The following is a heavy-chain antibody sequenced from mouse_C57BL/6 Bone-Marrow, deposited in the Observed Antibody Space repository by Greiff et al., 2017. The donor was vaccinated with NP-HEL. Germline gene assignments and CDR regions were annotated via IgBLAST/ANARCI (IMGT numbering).Heavy chain of an antibody. D-gene: IGHD1-1*01. CDR1: GYTFTDYN. CDR3: ERADGGPFDY. CDR2: INPNNGGT. Sequence: EVQLQQSGPELVKPGASVKIPCKASGYTFTDYNMDWVKQRPGKSLEWIGDINPNNGGTIYNEKFKGKATLTVDKSSSTAYMVLSSLTSEDTADYYGERADGGPFDYWGQGTTLTVSS. J-gene: IGHJ2*01. V-gene: IGHV1-18*01.